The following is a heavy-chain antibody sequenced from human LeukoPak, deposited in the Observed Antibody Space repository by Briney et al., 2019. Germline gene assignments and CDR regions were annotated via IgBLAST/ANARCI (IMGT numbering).Heavy chain of an antibody. CDR1: GGSFSGYY. J-gene: IGHJ6*03. CDR3: ARGPDIVVVPAAIPYGYYYYMDV. Sequence: SETLSLTCAVYGGSFSGYYWSWIRQPPGKGLEWTGEINHSGSTNYNPSLKSRVTISVDTSKNQFSLKLSSVTAADTAVYYCARGPDIVVVPAAIPYGYYYYMDVWGKGTTVTVSS. CDR2: INHSGST. V-gene: IGHV4-34*01. D-gene: IGHD2-2*02.